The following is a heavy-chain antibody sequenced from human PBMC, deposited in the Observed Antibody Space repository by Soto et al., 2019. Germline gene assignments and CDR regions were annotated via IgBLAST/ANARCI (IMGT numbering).Heavy chain of an antibody. CDR2: IGTAGDT. V-gene: IGHV3-13*01. Sequence: EVQLVESGGGLVQPGGSLRLSCAASGFTFSSYDMYWVRQATGKSLEWVSAIGTAGDTYYPGSVKGRFTISRENAKNSLYLQMNSLRAGDTAVYYCTRVRYSNGWHFDFWGQGTLVTVSS. CDR3: TRVRYSNGWHFDF. J-gene: IGHJ4*02. CDR1: GFTFSSYD. D-gene: IGHD6-19*01.